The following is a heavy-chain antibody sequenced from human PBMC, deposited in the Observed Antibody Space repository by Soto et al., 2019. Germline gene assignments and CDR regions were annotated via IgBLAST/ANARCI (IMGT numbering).Heavy chain of an antibody. V-gene: IGHV3-15*04. J-gene: IGHJ6*02. D-gene: IGHD1-1*01. CDR1: GFTFSNAW. CDR2: IETKTDGGTT. CDR3: TYKDYFSPPYYYYGMDV. Sequence: GGALRLSCAASGFTFSNAWMSWVRQAPGKGLEWVGRIETKTDGGTTDYAAPVKGRFTISRDDSENTLYLQMNSLKTEDTAVYYCTYKDYFSPPYYYYGMDVWGQGTTVTVS.